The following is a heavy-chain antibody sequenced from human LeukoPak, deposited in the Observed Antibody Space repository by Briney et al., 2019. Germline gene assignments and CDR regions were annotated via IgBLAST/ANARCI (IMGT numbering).Heavy chain of an antibody. Sequence: PSETLSLTCTVSGGSISSYYWSWIRQPAGKGLEWIGRMYNNGGGTYNPSLESRVTISLDTSKNQFSLKLNSVTAADTAVYYCASGDFDCWGQGTLVTVSS. CDR2: MYNNGGG. J-gene: IGHJ4*02. V-gene: IGHV4-4*07. CDR3: ASGDFDC. CDR1: GGSISSYY.